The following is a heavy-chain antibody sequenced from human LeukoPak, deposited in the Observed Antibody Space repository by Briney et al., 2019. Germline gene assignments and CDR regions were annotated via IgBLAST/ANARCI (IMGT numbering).Heavy chain of an antibody. J-gene: IGHJ4*02. CDR2: IKEDGSEK. CDR1: GFTFRSFW. V-gene: IGHV3-7*05. CDR3: SEFFRADCGNYYRSVDY. D-gene: IGHD1-26*01. Sequence: GGSLRLSCEASGFTFRSFWMSWVRQAPGKGLEWVANIKEDGSEKNYVDSVKGRFTISRDNAKNSLYLQMISLRAEDTAVYYCSEFFRADCGNYYRSVDYWGQGTLVTVSS.